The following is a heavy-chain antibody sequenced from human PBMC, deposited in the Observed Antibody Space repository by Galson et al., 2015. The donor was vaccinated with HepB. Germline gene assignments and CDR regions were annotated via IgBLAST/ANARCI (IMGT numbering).Heavy chain of an antibody. D-gene: IGHD6-6*01. CDR3: AQVKRSISARHVSYYYYGMDV. CDR2: VSYDGSNK. V-gene: IGHV3-30*18. J-gene: IGHJ6*02. Sequence: SLRLSCAASGLIFSEYSMHWVRQAPGKGLEWVAVVSYDGSNKNYADSVKGRFTISRDNSKNTLFLQMKSLRGEDTAVYYCAQVKRSISARHVSYYYYGMDVWGQGTTVTVSS. CDR1: GLIFSEYS.